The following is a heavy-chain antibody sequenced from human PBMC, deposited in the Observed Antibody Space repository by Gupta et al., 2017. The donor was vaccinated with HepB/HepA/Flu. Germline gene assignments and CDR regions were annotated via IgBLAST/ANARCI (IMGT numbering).Heavy chain of an antibody. J-gene: IGHJ2*01. CDR1: GFTFSSFW. Sequence: EVQLVESGGGLVQPGGSLRLSCAASGFTFSSFWMSWVRQAPGKGLEWVANIKQDGSEKYYVDSVKGRFTISRDNAKNSLYLQMNSLRAEDTAVYYCARDRSYWYFDLWGRGTLVTVSS. CDR3: ARDRSYWYFDL. V-gene: IGHV3-7*01. CDR2: IKQDGSEK.